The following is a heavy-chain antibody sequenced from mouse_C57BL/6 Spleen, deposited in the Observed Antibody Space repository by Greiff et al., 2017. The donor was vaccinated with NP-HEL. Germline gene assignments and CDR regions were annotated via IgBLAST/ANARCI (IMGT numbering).Heavy chain of an antibody. Sequence: VQLQQPGAELVRPGSSVKLSCKASGYTFTSYWMHWVKQRPIQGLEWIGNIDPSDSETHYNQKFKDKATLTVDKSSSTAYMQLSSLTSEDSAVYYCARLYDYDYFDYWGQGTTLTVSS. CDR1: GYTFTSYW. CDR2: IDPSDSET. CDR3: ARLYDYDYFDY. V-gene: IGHV1-52*01. D-gene: IGHD2-4*01. J-gene: IGHJ2*01.